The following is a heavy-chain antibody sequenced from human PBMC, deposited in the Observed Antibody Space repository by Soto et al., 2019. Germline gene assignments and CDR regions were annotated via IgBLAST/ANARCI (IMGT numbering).Heavy chain of an antibody. CDR1: GFSLSTSGVG. D-gene: IGHD3-22*01. CDR2: IYWNDDK. Sequence: ESGPTLVNPTHTLTLTCTFSGFSLSTSGVGVGWIRQPPGKALEWLALIYWNDDKRYSPSLKSRLTITKDTSKNQVVLTMTNMDPVDTATYYCAHRVTYYYDSSGYYWFDPWGQGTLVTVSS. V-gene: IGHV2-5*01. J-gene: IGHJ5*02. CDR3: AHRVTYYYDSSGYYWFDP.